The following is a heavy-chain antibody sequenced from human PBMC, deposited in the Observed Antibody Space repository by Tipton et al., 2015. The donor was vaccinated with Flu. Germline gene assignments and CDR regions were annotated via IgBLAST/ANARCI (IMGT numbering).Heavy chain of an antibody. V-gene: IGHV3-33*01. CDR1: GFIFSTYG. CDR3: ARVSGGGYYFDY. Sequence: QLVQSGGGVVQPGRSLRLSCVASGFIFSTYGMHWVRQAPGKGLEWVAVIWYDGSNKYYADSVKGRFTISRDNSKNTVYLQMNSLRAEDTAVYYCARVSGGGYYFDYWGQGTLVTVSS. J-gene: IGHJ4*02. CDR2: IWYDGSNK. D-gene: IGHD2-15*01.